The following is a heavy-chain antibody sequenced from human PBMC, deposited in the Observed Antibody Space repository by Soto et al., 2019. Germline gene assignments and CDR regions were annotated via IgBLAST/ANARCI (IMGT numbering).Heavy chain of an antibody. J-gene: IGHJ6*01. Sequence: QAQLVESGGGVVQPGRSLRLSCAASGFTFSSYAMHWVRQAPGKGLEWVAVISYDGSNKYYADSVKGRFTISRDNSKNTLYLQMNSLRAEDTAVYYCASLGGVAEDYYYYGMDVW. D-gene: IGHD2-21*01. V-gene: IGHV3-30-3*01. CDR2: ISYDGSNK. CDR3: ASLGGVAEDYYYYGMDV. CDR1: GFTFSSYA.